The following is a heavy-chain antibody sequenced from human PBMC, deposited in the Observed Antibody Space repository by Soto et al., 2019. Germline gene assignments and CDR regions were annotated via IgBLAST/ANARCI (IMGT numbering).Heavy chain of an antibody. Sequence: PSETLSLTCTVSGGSISSYYWSWIRQPAGKGLEWIGRIYTSGSTNYNPSLKSRVTMSVGTSKNQFSLKLSSVTAADTAVYYCARDQYSSSWGSYYYYGMDVWGQGTTVTVSS. CDR2: IYTSGST. J-gene: IGHJ6*02. D-gene: IGHD6-13*01. CDR3: ARDQYSSSWGSYYYYGMDV. CDR1: GGSISSYY. V-gene: IGHV4-4*07.